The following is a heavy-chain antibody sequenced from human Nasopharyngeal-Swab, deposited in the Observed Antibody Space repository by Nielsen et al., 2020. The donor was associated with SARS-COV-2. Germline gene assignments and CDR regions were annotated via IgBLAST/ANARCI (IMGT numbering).Heavy chain of an antibody. CDR2: ISGADDST. D-gene: IGHD5-12*01. CDR3: AKDRDSGDDSGEYYHYYGMDV. J-gene: IGHJ6*02. CDR1: GFIFKNYA. Sequence: EGSLRLSCSASGFIFKNYAMNWVRQAPGRGLEWVSAISGADDSTKYADSVKGRFTISRDNSKNTLDLQMNSLRAEDTAMYYCAKDRDSGDDSGEYYHYYGMDVWGRGTSVTVS. V-gene: IGHV3-23*01.